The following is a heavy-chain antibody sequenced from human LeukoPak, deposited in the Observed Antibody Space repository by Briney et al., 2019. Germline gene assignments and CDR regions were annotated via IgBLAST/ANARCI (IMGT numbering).Heavy chain of an antibody. CDR2: ITDVGDRA. D-gene: IGHD7-27*01. CDR1: GFTFSSYW. J-gene: IGHJ4*02. CDR3: TKDQDFRLGSMDF. Sequence: GGSLRLSCAASGFTFSSYWMSWVRQAPGKGLEWVSTITDVGDRALYIDSVRGRFTIFRDDSKNTLYLQMNSLRAEDTAVYCCTKDQDFRLGSMDFWGQGTLVTVSS. V-gene: IGHV3-23*01.